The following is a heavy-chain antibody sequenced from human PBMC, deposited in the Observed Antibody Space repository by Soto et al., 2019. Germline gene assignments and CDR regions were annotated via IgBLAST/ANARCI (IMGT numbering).Heavy chain of an antibody. CDR2: IIPIRDKT. J-gene: IGHJ4*02. V-gene: IGHV1-69*04. Sequence: QVQVVQSGTEVTKPGSSVKVSCKASGITFNNYAFNWVRQAPGQGLEWMGRIIPIRDKTHYADKFRGRVTITADSSIETAYLELRGLRSEDTAVYYCATDHAMLYGDPLFGHWGQGTLLTVSS. D-gene: IGHD4-17*01. CDR1: GITFNNYA. CDR3: ATDHAMLYGDPLFGH.